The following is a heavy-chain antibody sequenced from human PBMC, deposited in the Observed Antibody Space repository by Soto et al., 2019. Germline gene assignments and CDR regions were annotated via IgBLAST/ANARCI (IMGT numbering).Heavy chain of an antibody. D-gene: IGHD2-8*01. CDR3: ARGDSTDCSKGVCSFFYNHDMDV. Sequence: GASVKVSCKASGYSFTDYHIHWVRQAPGQGLEWLGRINPKSGGTSTAQKFQGWVTMTTDTSISTASMELTRLTSDDTAIYYCARGDSTDCSKGVCSFFYNHDMDVCDQGTPVTV. CDR1: GYSFTDYH. V-gene: IGHV1-2*04. CDR2: INPKSGGT. J-gene: IGHJ6*02.